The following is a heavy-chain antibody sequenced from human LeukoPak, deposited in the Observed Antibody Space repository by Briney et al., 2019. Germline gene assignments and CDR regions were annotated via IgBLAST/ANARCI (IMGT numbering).Heavy chain of an antibody. Sequence: GGSLRLSCAASGFTFDDYGMSWVRQAPGKGLEWVSGINWNGGSTGYADSVKGRFTISRDNAKNSLYLQMNSLRAEDTALYYCARGGALNYYYYYMDVWGKGTTVTVPS. V-gene: IGHV3-20*04. CDR1: GFTFDDYG. CDR3: ARGGALNYYYYYMDV. J-gene: IGHJ6*03. CDR2: INWNGGST. D-gene: IGHD2-15*01.